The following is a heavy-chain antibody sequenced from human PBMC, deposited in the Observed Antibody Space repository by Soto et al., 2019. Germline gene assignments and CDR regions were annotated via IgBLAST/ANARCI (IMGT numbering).Heavy chain of an antibody. CDR3: ARGGAAAGTRAPYYYYYGMDV. V-gene: IGHV1-3*01. D-gene: IGHD6-13*01. Sequence: QVQLVQSGAEVKKPGASVKVSCKASGYTFTSYAMHWVRQAPGQRLEWMGWINAGNGNTKYSQKFQGRVTITRDTSESTAYMELSSLRSEDTAVYYCARGGAAAGTRAPYYYYYGMDVWGQGTTVTVSS. CDR2: INAGNGNT. J-gene: IGHJ6*02. CDR1: GYTFTSYA.